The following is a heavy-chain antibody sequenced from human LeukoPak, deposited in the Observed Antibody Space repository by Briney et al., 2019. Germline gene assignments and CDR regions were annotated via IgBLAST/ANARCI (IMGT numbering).Heavy chain of an antibody. CDR3: TRDSGLWYYYGMDV. D-gene: IGHD4/OR15-4a*01. CDR2: IRSKAYGGTT. Sequence: PGGSLRLSCTASGFTFGDYAMSWFRQAPGKGLEWVGFIRSKAYGGTTEYAASVKGRFTISRDDSKSIACLQMNSLKTEDTAVYYCTRDSGLWYYYGMDVWGQGTTVTVSS. V-gene: IGHV3-49*03. J-gene: IGHJ6*02. CDR1: GFTFGDYA.